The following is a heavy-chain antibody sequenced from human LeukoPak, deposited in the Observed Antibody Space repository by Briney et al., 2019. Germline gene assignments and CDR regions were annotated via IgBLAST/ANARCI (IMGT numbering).Heavy chain of an antibody. D-gene: IGHD6-13*01. Sequence: ASVKVSCKASGYTFTSYGISWVRQAPGQGLEWMGWISAYNGNTNYAQKLQGRVTMTTDTSTSTAYMELRSLRSDDTAVYYCAREPSAAGTAGDFQHWGQGTLVTVSS. J-gene: IGHJ1*01. CDR2: ISAYNGNT. CDR3: AREPSAAGTAGDFQH. V-gene: IGHV1-18*04. CDR1: GYTFTSYG.